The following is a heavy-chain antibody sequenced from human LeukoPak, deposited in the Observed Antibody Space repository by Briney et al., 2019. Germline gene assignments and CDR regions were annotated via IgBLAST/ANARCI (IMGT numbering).Heavy chain of an antibody. J-gene: IGHJ6*02. CDR2: IIPILGIA. CDR3: ARDRMKYYDSSGTSNYYYYYGMDV. CDR1: GYTFSSYA. Sequence: GASVKVSCKASGYTFSSYAISWVRQAPGQGLEWMGRIIPILGIANYAQKFQGRVTITADKSTSTAYMELSSLRSEDTAVYYCARDRMKYYDSSGTSNYYYYYGMDVWGQGTTVTVSS. V-gene: IGHV1-69*04. D-gene: IGHD3-22*01.